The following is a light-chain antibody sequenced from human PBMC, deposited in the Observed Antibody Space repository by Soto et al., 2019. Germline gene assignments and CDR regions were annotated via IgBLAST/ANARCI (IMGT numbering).Light chain of an antibody. V-gene: IGKV1-5*03. CDR3: QQYNSFPT. J-gene: IGKJ1*01. CDR2: KAS. CDR1: QSISSW. Sequence: DIQMTQSPSTLSASVGDRVTITCRASQSISSWLAWYQQKPGKAPKLLIYKASSLESGVPSRFSGSGSGTEFSLTISSLQTDDFATYYCQQYNSFPTFGQGTTVDIK.